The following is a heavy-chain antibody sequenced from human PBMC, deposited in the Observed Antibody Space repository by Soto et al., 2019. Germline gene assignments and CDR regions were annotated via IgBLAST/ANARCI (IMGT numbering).Heavy chain of an antibody. D-gene: IGHD2-2*01. Sequence: QVQLVEPGGGVVQPGRSLRLSCEASGFTFSTYDMHWVRQAPGKGLEWVALISSDGRNKYYADSVRVRFTPSRDNSRNSLYLQMNTLRAEDTAVYFCASFCSTTSFYVSGMDVWGHGTKVTVSS. CDR3: ASFCSTTSFYVSGMDV. CDR1: GFTFSTYD. CDR2: ISSDGRNK. J-gene: IGHJ6*02. V-gene: IGHV3-30*03.